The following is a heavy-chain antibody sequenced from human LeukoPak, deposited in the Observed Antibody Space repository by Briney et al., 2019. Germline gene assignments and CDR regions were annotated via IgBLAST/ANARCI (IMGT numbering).Heavy chain of an antibody. CDR3: AGDQHYDVLTAFGLDV. Sequence: GGSLRLSCAASGFTFSSFGMHWVRQAPGKGLEWVAFIRYGGTNEYYADSVKGRFTISRDNSKNTLSLLMNGLRVEDTAAYYCAGDQHYDVLTAFGLDVWGQGTTVTVSS. CDR2: IRYGGTNE. V-gene: IGHV3-30*02. CDR1: GFTFSSFG. J-gene: IGHJ6*02. D-gene: IGHD3-9*01.